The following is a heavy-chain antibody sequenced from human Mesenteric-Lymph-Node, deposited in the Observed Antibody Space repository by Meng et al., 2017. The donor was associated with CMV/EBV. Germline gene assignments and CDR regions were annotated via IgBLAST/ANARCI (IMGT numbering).Heavy chain of an antibody. D-gene: IGHD1-26*01. Sequence: ASVKVSCKASGSTFTTYDINWVRQVTGQGLEWMGWINPHSGFANYAQKFQGRVTMTRDTSISTAYMELSRLISDDTAVYYCAKVEWELTPYNWFDHWGQGTLVTVSS. CDR1: GSTFTTYD. V-gene: IGHV1-2*02. CDR3: AKVEWELTPYNWFDH. J-gene: IGHJ5*02. CDR2: INPHSGFA.